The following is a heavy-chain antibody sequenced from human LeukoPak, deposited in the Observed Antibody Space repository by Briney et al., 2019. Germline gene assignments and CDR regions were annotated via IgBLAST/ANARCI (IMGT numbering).Heavy chain of an antibody. D-gene: IGHD5-24*01. Sequence: PGGSLRLSCAASGFTFNDYFMSWIRQAPGKGLEWVSSISSSSSYIYYADSVKGRFTISRDNAKNSLYLQMNSLRAEDTAVYYCARLCRDGYNHRLYAFDIWGQGTMVTVSS. CDR3: ARLCRDGYNHRLYAFDI. CDR2: ISSSSSYI. V-gene: IGHV3-11*06. CDR1: GFTFNDYF. J-gene: IGHJ3*02.